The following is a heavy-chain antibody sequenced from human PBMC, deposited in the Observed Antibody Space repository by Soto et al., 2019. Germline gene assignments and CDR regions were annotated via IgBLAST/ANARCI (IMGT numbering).Heavy chain of an antibody. J-gene: IGHJ4*02. CDR3: ATFHSGSYREHDY. D-gene: IGHD1-26*01. CDR1: GYTLTELS. V-gene: IGHV1-24*01. Sequence: ASVKVSCKXSGYTLTELSMHWVRQAPGKGLEWMGGFDPEDGETIYAQKFQGRVTMTEDTSTDTAYMELSSLRSEDTAVYYCATFHSGSYREHDYWGQGTLVTVSS. CDR2: FDPEDGET.